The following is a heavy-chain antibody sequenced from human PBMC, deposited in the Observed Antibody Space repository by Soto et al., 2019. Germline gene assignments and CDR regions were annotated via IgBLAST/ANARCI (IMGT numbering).Heavy chain of an antibody. CDR2: IYYSGNT. Sequence: QVQLQESGPGLVKPSETLSLTCTVSGGSISRDYWNWIRQPPGKGLAWIGYIYYSGNTNYNPSLNSRGTIPLDTSKNQCSLGLSSVTAADPAVYYCARHPRSERGYSGYDGHYCSTGSCYPFDYWGQGTLVTVSS. D-gene: IGHD5-12*01. CDR3: ARHPRSERGYSGYDGHYCSTGSCYPFDY. CDR1: GGSISRDY. J-gene: IGHJ4*02. V-gene: IGHV4-59*08.